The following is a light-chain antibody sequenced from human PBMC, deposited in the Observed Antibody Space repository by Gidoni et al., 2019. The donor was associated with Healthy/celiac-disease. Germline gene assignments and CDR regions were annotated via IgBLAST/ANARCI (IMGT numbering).Light chain of an antibody. J-gene: IGKJ5*01. CDR2: KAS. V-gene: IGKV1-5*03. CDR1: QSISSW. Sequence: DIQMTQSPSTLSASVGNRVTITGRASQSISSWLAWYQQKPGKAPKILIYKASSLESGVPSSFSGSGSGTEFTLTIRSLQPDDFATYYCQQYNSFPITFGQGTRLEIK. CDR3: QQYNSFPIT.